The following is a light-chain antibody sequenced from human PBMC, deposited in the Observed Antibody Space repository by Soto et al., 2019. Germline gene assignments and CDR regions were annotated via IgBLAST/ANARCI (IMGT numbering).Light chain of an antibody. CDR3: ELRYSTPQT. CDR1: QSIVTY. V-gene: IGKV1-39*01. Sequence: DIQMTQKTSSLSASVGDRVTITGRAGQSIVTYLNWYLQKPGKAPKLLIYAASYLQSGVPSRFSGSGSGTDFSLTIISLQPEDVTTYYCELRYSTPQTFGHGTNVDI. CDR2: AAS. J-gene: IGKJ1*01.